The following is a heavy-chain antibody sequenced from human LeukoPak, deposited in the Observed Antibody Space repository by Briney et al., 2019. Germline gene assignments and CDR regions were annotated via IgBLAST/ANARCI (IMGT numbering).Heavy chain of an antibody. Sequence: SVKVSCKASGGTFSTYAISWVRQAPGQGLEWMGGIIPMFGTANYAQKFQGRVTITTDESTSTAYMELSSLRSEDTAVYYCARDRQGGMPGDFAYYYYYMDVWGKGTTVTVSS. CDR1: GGTFSTYA. CDR3: ARDRQGGMPGDFAYYYYYMDV. CDR2: IIPMFGTA. V-gene: IGHV1-69*05. D-gene: IGHD1-26*01. J-gene: IGHJ6*03.